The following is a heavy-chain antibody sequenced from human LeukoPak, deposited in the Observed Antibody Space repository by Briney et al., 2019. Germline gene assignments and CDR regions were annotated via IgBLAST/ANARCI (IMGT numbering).Heavy chain of an antibody. Sequence: PGGSLRLSCAASGFIVSSSYMSWVRQAPGKGLEWVSIIHSGGNTYYADSVKGRFTISRDNSKNTMSLQMSSPRAEDAAVYYCVSHSDTLTSYSFDYWGQGTLVTVSS. J-gene: IGHJ4*02. CDR3: VSHSDTLTSYSFDY. D-gene: IGHD3-9*01. CDR1: GFIVSSSY. V-gene: IGHV3-53*01. CDR2: IHSGGNT.